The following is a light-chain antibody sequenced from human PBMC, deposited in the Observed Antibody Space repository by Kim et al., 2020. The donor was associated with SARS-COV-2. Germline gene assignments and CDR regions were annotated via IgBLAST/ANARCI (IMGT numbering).Light chain of an antibody. CDR3: HQYNNWPLT. J-gene: IGKJ4*01. Sequence: VSPGEMATISCRASQSVRSNLAWYQKKPGQAPRLLIYGASTRATGVPARFSGSGSGTEFTLTISSLQSEDFAVYFCHQYNNWPLTFGGGTKVDIK. CDR2: GAS. V-gene: IGKV3-15*01. CDR1: QSVRSN.